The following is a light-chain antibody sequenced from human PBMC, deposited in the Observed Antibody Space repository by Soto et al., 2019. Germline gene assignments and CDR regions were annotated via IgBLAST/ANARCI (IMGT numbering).Light chain of an antibody. CDR1: QSISSW. J-gene: IGKJ3*01. V-gene: IGKV1-5*03. CDR3: QRSFT. Sequence: DIQMTQSPSTLSASVGDRVTITCRASQSISSWLAWYQQKPGKAPKLLIYKASSLESGVPSRFSGSGSGTDFTLTVSSLQPDDLATYYCQRSFTFGPGTNVDIK. CDR2: KAS.